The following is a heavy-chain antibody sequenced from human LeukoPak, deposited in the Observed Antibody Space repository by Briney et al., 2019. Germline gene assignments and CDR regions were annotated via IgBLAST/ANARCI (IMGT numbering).Heavy chain of an antibody. J-gene: IGHJ4*02. D-gene: IGHD3-22*01. Sequence: PSETLSLTCTVSGYSISSGYYWGWIRQPPGKGLEWIGSIYHSGSTYYNPSLKSRVTISVDTSKNQFSLKLSSVTAADTAVYYCARGGYGGYYDSSGYPYWGQGTLVTVSS. CDR2: IYHSGST. CDR1: GYSISSGYY. CDR3: ARGGYGGYYDSSGYPY. V-gene: IGHV4-38-2*02.